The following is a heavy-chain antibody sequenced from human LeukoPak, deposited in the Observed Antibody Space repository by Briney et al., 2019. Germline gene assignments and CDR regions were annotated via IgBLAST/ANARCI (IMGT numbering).Heavy chain of an antibody. CDR1: GYTFTGYY. V-gene: IGHV1-2*02. CDR2: INPNSGGT. CDR3: ARGNVVVPTATDYYYYMDV. Sequence: ASVKVSCKASGYTFTGYYMHWVRQAPGQGLEWMGWINPNSGGTNYAQKFQGRVTMTRDTSISTAYMELSRLRSDDTAVYYCARGNVVVPTATDYYYYMDVWGKGTTVTVSS. J-gene: IGHJ6*03. D-gene: IGHD2-2*01.